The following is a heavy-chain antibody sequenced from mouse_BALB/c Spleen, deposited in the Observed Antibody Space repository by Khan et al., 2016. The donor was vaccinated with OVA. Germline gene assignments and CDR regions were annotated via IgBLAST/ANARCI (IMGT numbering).Heavy chain of an antibody. V-gene: IGHV3-8*02. D-gene: IGHD2-14*01. CDR2: MIYSGNT. J-gene: IGHJ3*01. CDR1: GDSITSGY. CDR3: ARSTYRYAFAY. Sequence: EVQLQESGPSLVKPSQTLSLTCSVTGDSITSGYWNWIRKFPGNKLEYMGYMIYSGNTYYNPSLKSRISLTRHTSKTQYYLQWNSVTTEDTATYYCARSTYRYAFAYWGQGTLVTVSA.